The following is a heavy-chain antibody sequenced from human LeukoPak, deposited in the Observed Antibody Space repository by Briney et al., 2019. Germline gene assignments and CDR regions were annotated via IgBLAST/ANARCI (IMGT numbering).Heavy chain of an antibody. CDR2: INWNGGST. Sequence: GGSLRPSCAASGFTFDDYGMSWVRQAPGKGLEWVSGINWNGGSTGYADSVKGRFTISRDNAKNSLYLQMNSLRAEDTALYYCARGTLKAAATDFDYWGQGTLVTVSS. CDR3: ARGTLKAAATDFDY. V-gene: IGHV3-20*04. J-gene: IGHJ4*02. D-gene: IGHD6-13*01. CDR1: GFTFDDYG.